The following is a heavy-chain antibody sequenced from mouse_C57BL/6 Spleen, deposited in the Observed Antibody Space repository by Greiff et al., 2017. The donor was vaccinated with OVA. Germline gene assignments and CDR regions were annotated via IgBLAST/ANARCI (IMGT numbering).Heavy chain of an antibody. CDR2: IHPNSGST. CDR3: ARYGYGAWFAY. D-gene: IGHD2-2*01. V-gene: IGHV1-64*01. CDR1: GYTFTSYW. Sequence: VQLQQPGAELVKPGASVKLSCKASGYTFTSYWMHWVKQRPGQGLEWIGMIHPNSGSTNYNEKFKSKATLTVDKSSSTAYMQLSSLTSEDSAVYYCARYGYGAWFAYWGQGTLVTVSA. J-gene: IGHJ3*01.